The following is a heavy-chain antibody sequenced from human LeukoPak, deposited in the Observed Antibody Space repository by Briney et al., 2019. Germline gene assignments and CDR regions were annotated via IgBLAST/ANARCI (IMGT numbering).Heavy chain of an antibody. J-gene: IGHJ3*02. D-gene: IGHD4-17*01. V-gene: IGHV1-69*13. CDR3: AREYFTVTTTADAFDI. CDR2: IIPIFGTA. CDR1: GGTFSSYA. Sequence: SVKVSCKASGGTFSSYAISWVRQAPGQGLEWMGGIIPIFGTANYAQKFQGRVTITADESTSTAYMELSSLRSEDTAVYYCAREYFTVTTTADAFDIWGQGTMVTVSS.